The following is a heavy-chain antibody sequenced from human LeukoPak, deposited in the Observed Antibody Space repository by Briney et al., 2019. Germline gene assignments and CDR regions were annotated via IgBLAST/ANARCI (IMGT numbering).Heavy chain of an antibody. CDR2: ISYDGSNK. CDR1: GFTFSSYA. V-gene: IGHV3-30-3*01. J-gene: IGHJ4*02. CDR3: ARPIEDYGDGYDY. D-gene: IGHD4-17*01. Sequence: PGGSLRLSCAASGFTFSSYAMHWVRQAPGKGLEWVAVISYDGSNKYYADSVKGRFTISRDNSKNTLYLQMNSLRAEDTAVYYCARPIEDYGDGYDYWGQGTLVTVSS.